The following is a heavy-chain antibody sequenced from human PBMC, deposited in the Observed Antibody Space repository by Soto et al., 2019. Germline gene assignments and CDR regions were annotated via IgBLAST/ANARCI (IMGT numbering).Heavy chain of an antibody. J-gene: IGHJ5*02. CDR1: GFTFSSYG. CDR2: ISSSGRDT. D-gene: IGHD4-17*01. V-gene: IGHV3-30*18. CDR3: AKDMIDYGEYRTNWFDT. Sequence: GGSLRLSCAASGFTFSSYGMHWVRQAPGKGLEWVALISSSGRDTFYAQSVKGRFTISRDTSKNTLYLQMNSLRPEDTAVYYCAKDMIDYGEYRTNWFDTWGQGTLVTVSS.